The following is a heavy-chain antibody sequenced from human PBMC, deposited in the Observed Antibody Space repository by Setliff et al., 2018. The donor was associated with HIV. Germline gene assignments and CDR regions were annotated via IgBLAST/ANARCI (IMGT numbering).Heavy chain of an antibody. D-gene: IGHD3-10*01. V-gene: IGHV4-39*01. J-gene: IGHJ4*02. CDR1: GGSIVSSSYY. CDR2: MYYRGTT. Sequence: PSETLSLTCTVSGGSIVSSSYYWGWIRQPPGKGLEWIGTMYYRGTTYNNPSLKSRVTFSADTSKNQFSLNLNSVTATDTAVYYCARQGLTMNRGVPAPILYYFDYWGPGIPVTVSS. CDR3: ARQGLTMNRGVPAPILYYFDY.